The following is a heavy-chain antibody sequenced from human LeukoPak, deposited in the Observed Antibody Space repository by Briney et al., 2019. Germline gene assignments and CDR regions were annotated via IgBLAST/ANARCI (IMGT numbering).Heavy chain of an antibody. V-gene: IGHV1-69*13. J-gene: IGHJ6*02. CDR3: ARSGYCSSTSCFHYYYYGMDV. Sequence: SVKVSCKASGYTFTSYDINWVRQATGQGLEWMGGIIPIFGTANYAQKFQGRVTITADESTSTAYMELSSLRSEDTAVYYCARSGYCSSTSCFHYYYYGMDVWGQGTTVTVSS. CDR1: GYTFTSYD. D-gene: IGHD2-2*03. CDR2: IIPIFGTA.